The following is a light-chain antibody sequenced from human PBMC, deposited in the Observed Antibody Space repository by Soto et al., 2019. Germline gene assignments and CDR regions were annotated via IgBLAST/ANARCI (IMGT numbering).Light chain of an antibody. Sequence: DIQMTQSPCTLSASVGDRVTITCRASQTINSWLAWYQQKPGKAPKVLIFDASSLKTGVPSRFSGSGSGTEFTLTISNLQPDDFATYYCQQYDSYSSGPFGQGTKVDIK. V-gene: IGKV1-5*01. CDR2: DAS. CDR1: QTINSW. CDR3: QQYDSYSSGP. J-gene: IGKJ1*01.